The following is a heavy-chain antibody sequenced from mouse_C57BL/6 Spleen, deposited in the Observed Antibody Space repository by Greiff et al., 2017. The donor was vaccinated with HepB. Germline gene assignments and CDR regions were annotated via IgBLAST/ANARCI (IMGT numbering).Heavy chain of an antibody. V-gene: IGHV1-47*01. D-gene: IGHD4-1*01. Sequence: VKLVESGAELVKPGASVKMSCKASGYTFTTYPIEWMKQNHGKSLEWIGNFHPYNDDTKYNEKFKGKATLTVEKSSSTVYLELSRLTSDDSAVYYCARRRANWDDAMDYWGQGTSVTVSS. CDR3: ARRRANWDDAMDY. CDR1: GYTFTTYP. J-gene: IGHJ4*01. CDR2: FHPYNDDT.